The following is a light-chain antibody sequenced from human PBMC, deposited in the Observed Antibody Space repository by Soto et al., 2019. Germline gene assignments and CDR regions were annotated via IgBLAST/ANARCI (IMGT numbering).Light chain of an antibody. Sequence: EIVLTQSPGTLSLSPGERATLSCRASQSISSSYLAWYQQKPGQAPRLLIYGACSRATGIPDRFSGSGSGTDFTLTISRLEPEGFAVYYCQQYGSSPGTFGQGTKLEIK. J-gene: IGKJ2*01. CDR1: QSISSSY. V-gene: IGKV3-20*01. CDR3: QQYGSSPGT. CDR2: GAC.